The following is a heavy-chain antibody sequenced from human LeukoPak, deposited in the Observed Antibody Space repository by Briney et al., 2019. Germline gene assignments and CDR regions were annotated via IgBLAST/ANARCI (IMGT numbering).Heavy chain of an antibody. D-gene: IGHD3-22*01. Sequence: PGRSLRLSCAGSGFGFNSHWMTWVRQAPGKGLQWVASMNQAGTEKYYVESVKGRFTISRDNDKNSLFLQMNNLRAEDTAVYYCARGLTQFYYETSGYSGYLCYGVDVWGQGTTVTVS. V-gene: IGHV3-7*01. J-gene: IGHJ6*02. CDR1: GFGFNSHW. CDR2: MNQAGTEK. CDR3: ARGLTQFYYETSGYSGYLCYGVDV.